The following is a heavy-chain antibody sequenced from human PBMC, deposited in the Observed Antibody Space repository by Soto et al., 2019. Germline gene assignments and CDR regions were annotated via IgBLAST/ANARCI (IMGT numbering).Heavy chain of an antibody. D-gene: IGHD5-12*01. J-gene: IGHJ4*02. CDR1: GGSISSYY. CDR2: IYYSGST. CDR3: ARQRGYSGYETMFDY. Sequence: SETLSLTCTVSGGSISSYYWSWIRQPPGKGLEWIGYIYYSGSTNYNPSLKSRVTISVDTSKNQFSLKLSSVTAADTAVYYCARQRGYSGYETMFDYWGQGTLVTVS. V-gene: IGHV4-59*01.